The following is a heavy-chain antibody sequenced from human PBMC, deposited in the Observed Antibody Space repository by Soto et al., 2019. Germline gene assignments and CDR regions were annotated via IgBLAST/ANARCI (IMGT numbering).Heavy chain of an antibody. D-gene: IGHD1-1*01. V-gene: IGHV3-74*01. CDR2: INDDGIST. CDR1: GFTFKMFW. CDR3: TRGPRSTSTGTGAF. J-gene: IGHJ4*02. Sequence: PGGSLRLSCAASGFTFKMFWMHWARQVPGKGPEWVSRINDDGISTNYADSVKGRFTISRDNAKNTLYLQMNALRVEDTAFYYCTRGPRSTSTGTGAFWGQGT.